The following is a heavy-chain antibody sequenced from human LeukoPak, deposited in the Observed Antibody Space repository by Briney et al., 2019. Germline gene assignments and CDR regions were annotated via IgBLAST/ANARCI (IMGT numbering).Heavy chain of an antibody. J-gene: IGHJ4*02. CDR2: IKQDGSEK. CDR1: GFTFSSYW. D-gene: IGHD3-10*01. Sequence: GGSLRLSCAASGFTFSSYWMSWVRQAPGKGLERGANIKQDGSEKYYVDSVKGRFTISRDNAKNSLYLQMNSLRAEDTAVYYCARGLLWFGELSRFDYWGQGTLVTVSS. V-gene: IGHV3-7*01. CDR3: ARGLLWFGELSRFDY.